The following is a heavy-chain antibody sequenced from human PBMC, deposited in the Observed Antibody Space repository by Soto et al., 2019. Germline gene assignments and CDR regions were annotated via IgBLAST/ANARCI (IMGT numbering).Heavy chain of an antibody. V-gene: IGHV1-18*04. CDR1: GYTFTSYG. J-gene: IGHJ6*02. CDR2: ISAYNGNT. Sequence: ASVKVSCKASGYTFTSYGISWVRQAPGQGLEWMGWISAYNGNTNYAQKLQGRVTMTTDTSTSTAYMELRSLRSDDTAVYYCARVRIQGVTIFGVVTLKPVYYSGMDAWGQGTTVTVS. CDR3: ARVRIQGVTIFGVVTLKPVYYSGMDA. D-gene: IGHD3-3*01.